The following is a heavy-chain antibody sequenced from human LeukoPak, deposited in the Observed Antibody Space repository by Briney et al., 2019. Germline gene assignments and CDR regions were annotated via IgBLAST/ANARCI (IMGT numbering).Heavy chain of an antibody. CDR2: INYSGTS. Sequence: PSETLSLTCTVSGGSISSYYWSWIRQPPEERLEWIGYINYSGTSNYSPSLRSRVTISVDTSRNQFSLNLSSVTAADTAVYYCAREGTPRPTENYDFWSGYYTPVDAFDIWGQGTMVTVSS. D-gene: IGHD3-3*01. CDR3: AREGTPRPTENYDFWSGYYTPVDAFDI. J-gene: IGHJ3*02. CDR1: GGSISSYY. V-gene: IGHV4-59*01.